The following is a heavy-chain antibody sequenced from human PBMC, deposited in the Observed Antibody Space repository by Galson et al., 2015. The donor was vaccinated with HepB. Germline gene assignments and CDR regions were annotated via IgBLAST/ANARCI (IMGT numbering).Heavy chain of an antibody. Sequence: SLRLSCAASGFTFSDYYMSWIRQAPGKGLEWVSYISSSSSYTNYADSVKGRFTISRDNAKNSLYLQMNSLRAEDTAVYYCARDSTVRGAPTGLGYWGQGTLVTVSS. CDR3: ARDSTVRGAPTGLGY. V-gene: IGHV3-11*06. J-gene: IGHJ4*02. CDR2: ISSSSSYT. CDR1: GFTFSDYY. D-gene: IGHD3-10*01.